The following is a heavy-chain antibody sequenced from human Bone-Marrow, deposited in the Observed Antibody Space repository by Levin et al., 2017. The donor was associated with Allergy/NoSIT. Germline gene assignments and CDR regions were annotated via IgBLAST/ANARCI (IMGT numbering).Heavy chain of an antibody. V-gene: IGHV3-23*01. J-gene: IGHJ5*01. CDR2: ITGSGGAT. Sequence: GESLKISCAASEFSFNKYGMSWVRQAPGRGLEWVSCITGSGGATYYVDSVKGRFTISRDNSKNTLYLQMNSLSAEDTATYYCAKGPGYMCGYWFDSWGQGTLITVSS. CDR3: AKGPGYMCGYWFDS. D-gene: IGHD5-18*01. CDR1: EFSFNKYG.